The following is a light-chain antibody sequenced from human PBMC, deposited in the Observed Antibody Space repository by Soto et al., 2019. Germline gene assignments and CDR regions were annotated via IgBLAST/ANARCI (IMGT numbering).Light chain of an antibody. CDR3: GTWNSSLSAAV. CDR2: DNN. Sequence: QSVLTQPPSVSAAPGQKVTISCSGSSSNIGNNYVSWYQQLPGTAPKLLIYDNNKRPSGIPARFSGSKSRTSATLGIAGLQTGDEADYYCGTWNSSLSAAVFGGGTKLTVL. CDR1: SSNIGNNY. J-gene: IGLJ2*01. V-gene: IGLV1-51*01.